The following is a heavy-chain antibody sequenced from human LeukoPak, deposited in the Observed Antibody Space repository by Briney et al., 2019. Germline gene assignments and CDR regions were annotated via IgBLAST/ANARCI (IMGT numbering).Heavy chain of an antibody. CDR1: GGSFSGYY. V-gene: IGHV4-34*01. CDR3: ARLPRGAAAGRNTVY. CDR2: INHSGST. Sequence: SETLSLTCAVYGGSFSGYYWSWTRQPPGKGLEWIGEINHSGSTNYNPSLKGRVTISVDTSKNQFSLKLSSVTAADTAVYYCARLPRGAAAGRNTVYWGQGTLVTVSS. J-gene: IGHJ4*02. D-gene: IGHD6-13*01.